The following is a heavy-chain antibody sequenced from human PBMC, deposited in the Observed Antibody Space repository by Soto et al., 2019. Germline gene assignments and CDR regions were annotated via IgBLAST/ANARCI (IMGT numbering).Heavy chain of an antibody. CDR3: ARRGYFDSSGYLAH. D-gene: IGHD3-22*01. CDR1: GYTFSSYG. J-gene: IGHJ4*02. V-gene: IGHV1-18*04. Sequence: QVQLVQSGADVKKPGASVKVSCKASGYTFSSYGISWVRHAPGQGLEWMGWIRGDNSKTNYAQKFQGRVTLTTDTSTSTAYMEVRSLRSDDTAVYYCARRGYFDSSGYLAHWGQGTLVTVSS. CDR2: IRGDNSKT.